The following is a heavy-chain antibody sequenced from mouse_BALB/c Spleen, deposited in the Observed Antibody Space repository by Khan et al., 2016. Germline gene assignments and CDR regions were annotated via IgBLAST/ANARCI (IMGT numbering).Heavy chain of an antibody. J-gene: IGHJ3*01. CDR1: GYSITSDYA. D-gene: IGHD2-4*01. CDR3: ARLRITGWFAY. CDR2: ISYSGNT. V-gene: IGHV3-2*02. Sequence: EVELVESGPGLVKPSQSLSLTCTVTGYSITSDYAWNWIRQFPGNKLEWMGYISYSGNTSYNPSLKSRFSITRDTSKNQFFLQLNSVTTEDTATYYCARLRITGWFAYWGQGTLVTVSA.